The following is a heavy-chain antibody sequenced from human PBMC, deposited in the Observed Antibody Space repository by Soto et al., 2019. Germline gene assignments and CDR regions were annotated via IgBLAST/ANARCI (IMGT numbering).Heavy chain of an antibody. CDR2: ISAYNGNT. D-gene: IGHD3-3*01. J-gene: IGHJ3*02. CDR1: GYTFTSYG. V-gene: IGHV1-18*01. CDR3: AGDRGYFDFWSCYQDGFDI. Sequence: QVQLVQSGAEVKKPRASVKVSCKASGYTFTSYGISWVRQAPGQGLEWMGWISAYNGNTNYAQKLQGRVTMTTDTSTRTGYMELRSLRSDGTAVYYCAGDRGYFDFWSCYQDGFDIWGQGTMVTVSS.